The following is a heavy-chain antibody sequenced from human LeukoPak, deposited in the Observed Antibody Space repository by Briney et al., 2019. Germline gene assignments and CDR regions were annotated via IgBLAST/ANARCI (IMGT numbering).Heavy chain of an antibody. CDR1: GFTFSSYE. D-gene: IGHD4-17*01. V-gene: IGHV3-48*03. Sequence: GGSLRLSCAASGFTFSSYEMNWVRQARGKGLEWVSYISSGGSTIYYADSVKGRFTISRDNAKNSLYLQMNSLRAEDTAVYYCASLYGDYGADYWGQGTLVTVSS. CDR3: ASLYGDYGADY. J-gene: IGHJ4*02. CDR2: ISSGGSTI.